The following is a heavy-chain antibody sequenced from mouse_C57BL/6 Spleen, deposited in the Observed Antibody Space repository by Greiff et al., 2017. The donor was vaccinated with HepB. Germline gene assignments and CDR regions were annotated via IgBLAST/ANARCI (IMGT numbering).Heavy chain of an antibody. Sequence: EVQLQQSGPELVKPGASVKISCKASGYTFTDYYMNWVKQSHGKSLEWIGDINPNNGGTSYNQKFKGKATLTVDKSSSTAYMELRSLTSEDSAVYYCVLLLLGGYWGQGTTLTVSS. D-gene: IGHD1-1*01. CDR2: INPNNGGT. V-gene: IGHV1-26*01. CDR3: VLLLLGGY. CDR1: GYTFTDYY. J-gene: IGHJ2*01.